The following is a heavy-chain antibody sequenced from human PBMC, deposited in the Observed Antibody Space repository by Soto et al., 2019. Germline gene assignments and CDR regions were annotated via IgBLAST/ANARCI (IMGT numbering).Heavy chain of an antibody. D-gene: IGHD3-10*01. Sequence: QVQLQQWGAGLLKPSETLSLTCAVYGGSFSGYYWSWIRQPPGKGLEWIGEINHSGSTNYNPSLKSRVTISVDTSKNQFSLKLISVTAADTAVYYCARGGGSGSYPIDYWGQGTLVTVSS. CDR3: ARGGGSGSYPIDY. V-gene: IGHV4-34*01. CDR2: INHSGST. J-gene: IGHJ4*02. CDR1: GGSFSGYY.